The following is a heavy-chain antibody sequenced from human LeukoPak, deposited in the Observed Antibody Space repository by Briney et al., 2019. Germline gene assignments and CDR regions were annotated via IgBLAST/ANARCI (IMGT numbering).Heavy chain of an antibody. CDR3: ARDALSGSFFDY. D-gene: IGHD3-10*01. Sequence: WASVKVSCKASGGTFSSYAISWVRQAPGQGLEWMGGIIPIFGTANYAQKFQGRVTITADESTSTACMELSSLRSEDTAVYYCARDALSGSFFDYWGQGTLVTVSS. J-gene: IGHJ4*02. CDR2: IIPIFGTA. CDR1: GGTFSSYA. V-gene: IGHV1-69*13.